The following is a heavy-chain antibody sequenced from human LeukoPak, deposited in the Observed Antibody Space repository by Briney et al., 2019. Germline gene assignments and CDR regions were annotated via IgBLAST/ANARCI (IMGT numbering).Heavy chain of an antibody. CDR3: AKSKPLEMATMYYFDY. J-gene: IGHJ4*02. D-gene: IGHD5-24*01. V-gene: IGHV3-9*01. CDR2: ISWNSGSI. CDR1: GFTFDDYA. Sequence: PGGSLRLSCAASGFTFDDYAMHWVRQAPGKGLEWVSGISWNSGSIGYADSVKGRFTISRDNAKNSLYLQMNSLRAEDTALYYCAKSKPLEMATMYYFDYWGQGTLVTVSS.